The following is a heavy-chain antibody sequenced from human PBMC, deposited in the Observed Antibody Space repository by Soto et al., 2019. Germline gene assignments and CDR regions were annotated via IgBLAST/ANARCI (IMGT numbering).Heavy chain of an antibody. CDR3: ETRRGNAIFGTLNY. CDR2: INPDSGGT. CDR1: GYTCSGYV. D-gene: IGHD3-3*01. Sequence: ASVKGSCKASGYTCSGYVISGVRQAPVRGLEWMGWINPDSGGTNYAQKFQGWVTITRDQSITTAYMELSRLRSDDPAEYYCETRRGNAIFGTLNYWGQGTLVTVSS. V-gene: IGHV1-2*04. J-gene: IGHJ4*02.